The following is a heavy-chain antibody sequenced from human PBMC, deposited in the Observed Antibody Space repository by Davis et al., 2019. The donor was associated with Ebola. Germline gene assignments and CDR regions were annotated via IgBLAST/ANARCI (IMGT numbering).Heavy chain of an antibody. J-gene: IGHJ4*02. CDR1: GFTFSTTA. V-gene: IGHV3-23*01. Sequence: GESLKISCAASGFTFSTTAMNWVRQAPGRGLEWVSAMSGSGASAYHADPVKGRFIISRDNSKNTLYLQMNSPRVEDTAVYYCAKKGYYYDSSGYIDYWGQGTLVTVSS. CDR3: AKKGYYYDSSGYIDY. D-gene: IGHD3-22*01. CDR2: MSGSGASA.